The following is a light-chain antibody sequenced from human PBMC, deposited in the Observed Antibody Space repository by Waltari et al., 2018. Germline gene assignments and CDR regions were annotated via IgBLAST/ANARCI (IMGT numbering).Light chain of an antibody. V-gene: IGKV1-39*01. CDR1: QTVSTY. J-gene: IGKJ3*01. CDR3: QQSFDSVFT. CDR2: SAS. Sequence: IQLTQSPSSLSPPVGDRVTITCRAGQTVSTYLNWDQQKPGKAPKLLIYSASILQSGVPSRFSGSGSGTEFSLTIASLQPEDSATYYCQQSFDSVFTFGPGTTVNV.